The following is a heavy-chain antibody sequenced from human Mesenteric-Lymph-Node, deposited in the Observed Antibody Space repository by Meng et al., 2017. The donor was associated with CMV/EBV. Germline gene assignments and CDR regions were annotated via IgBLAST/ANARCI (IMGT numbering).Heavy chain of an antibody. Sequence: GSLRLSCGASGFTFSTSWMGWVRQAPGRGLEWVAHIAPDGSGKSYVDSVKGRFTISRDNAQKSLYLQMDSLRAEDTAVYYCVRWGVSWGIDYWGQGTLVTVS. CDR3: VRWGVSWGIDY. D-gene: IGHD3-10*01. J-gene: IGHJ4*02. CDR2: IAPDGSGK. CDR1: GFTFSTSW. V-gene: IGHV3-7*01.